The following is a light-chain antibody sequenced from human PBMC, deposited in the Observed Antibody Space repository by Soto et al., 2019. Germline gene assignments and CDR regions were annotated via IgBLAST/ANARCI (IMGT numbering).Light chain of an antibody. V-gene: IGKV3D-20*02. CDR1: QSVSSSH. Sequence: VLTQSPGTLSLSPGERATLSCRASQSVSSSHLAWYQQKPGQAPRLLIYDASNRATGIPARFSGSGSGTDFTLTISSLEPEDFAVYYCQQRSNWITFGQGTRPEI. J-gene: IGKJ5*01. CDR2: DAS. CDR3: QQRSNWIT.